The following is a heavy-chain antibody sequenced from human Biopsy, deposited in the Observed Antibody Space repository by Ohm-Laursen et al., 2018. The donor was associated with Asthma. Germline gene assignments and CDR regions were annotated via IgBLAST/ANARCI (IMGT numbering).Heavy chain of an antibody. CDR2: IMTVFGTT. Sequence: SVKVSCKTSGDTFRTSAFSWVRQAPGQGLEWLGGIMTVFGTTNYAQKFQGRVTVTADESTSTAYMEVTSLRSEDTAIYYCARCQVGYSSGWSLLLKKIYYSGMDVWGQGTAVTVSS. CDR3: ARCQVGYSSGWSLLLKKIYYSGMDV. D-gene: IGHD6-19*01. CDR1: GDTFRTSA. V-gene: IGHV1-69*13. J-gene: IGHJ6*02.